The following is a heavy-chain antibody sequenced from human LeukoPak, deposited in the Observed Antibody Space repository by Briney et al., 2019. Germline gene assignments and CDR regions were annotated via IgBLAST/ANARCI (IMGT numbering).Heavy chain of an antibody. CDR2: IYKIGTT. CDR3: VIGVGWQPDY. V-gene: IGHV4-59*02. J-gene: IGHJ4*02. Sequence: PSETLSLTCTVFGDSVTGYYLNWVRQPPGKGLEWLGHIYKIGTTNYHPSLKSRLTIPADTSKNQFSLKLRSVTAADTAVYYCVIGVGWQPDYWGQGALGTVSA. CDR1: GDSVTGYY. D-gene: IGHD2-15*01.